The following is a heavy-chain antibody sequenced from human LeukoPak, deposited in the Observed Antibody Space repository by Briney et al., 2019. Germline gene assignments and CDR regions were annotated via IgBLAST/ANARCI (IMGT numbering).Heavy chain of an antibody. V-gene: IGHV3-23*01. CDR2: ISGSGGST. Sequence: GGSLRLSCAASGFTFSSYATSWVRQAPGKGLEWVSAISGSGGSTYYADSVKGRFTISRDNSKNTLYLQMNGLRAEDTAVYYCAKGHDSSGYYLYGFDYWGQGTLVTVSS. CDR1: GFTFSSYA. D-gene: IGHD3-22*01. J-gene: IGHJ4*02. CDR3: AKGHDSSGYYLYGFDY.